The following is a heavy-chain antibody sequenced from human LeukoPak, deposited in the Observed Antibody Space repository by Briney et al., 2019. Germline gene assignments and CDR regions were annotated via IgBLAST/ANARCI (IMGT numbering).Heavy chain of an antibody. CDR2: MNPNSGNT. CDR1: GYTFTSYG. J-gene: IGHJ5*02. CDR3: ATRVSYYYDSSGYHH. Sequence: ASVKVSCKASGYTFTSYGISWVRQATGQGLEWMGWMNPNSGNTGYAQKFQGRVTMTRNTSISTAYMELSSLRSEDTAVYYCATRVSYYYDSSGYHHWGQGTLVTVSS. D-gene: IGHD3-22*01. V-gene: IGHV1-8*02.